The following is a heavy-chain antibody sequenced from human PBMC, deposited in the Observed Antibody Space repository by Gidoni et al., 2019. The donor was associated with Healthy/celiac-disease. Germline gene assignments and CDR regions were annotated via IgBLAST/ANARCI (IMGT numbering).Heavy chain of an antibody. V-gene: IGHV3-15*01. CDR1: GFTFRNDW. Sequence: EVQLVESGGGLVKPGGSLRLSCEASGFTFRNDWVSWVRQAPGKGLEWVGRIKSKTDGGTTDYAAPVKGRFSISRDDSKNTLYLQMNSLKTEDTAVYYCTTDPNSPVSANVFDPWGQGTLVTVSA. CDR3: TTDPNSPVSANVFDP. D-gene: IGHD1-20*01. J-gene: IGHJ5*02. CDR2: IKSKTDGGTT.